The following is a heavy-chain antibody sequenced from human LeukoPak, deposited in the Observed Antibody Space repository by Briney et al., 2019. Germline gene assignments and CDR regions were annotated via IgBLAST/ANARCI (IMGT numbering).Heavy chain of an antibody. V-gene: IGHV1-69*05. Sequence: SVKVSCKASGGTFSSYAVSWVRQAPGQGLEWMGGIIPIFGTANYAQKFQGRVTITTDESTSTAYMELSSLRSEDTAVYYCARPVKGAFDIWGQGTMVTVSS. CDR3: ARPVKGAFDI. CDR2: IIPIFGTA. J-gene: IGHJ3*02. CDR1: GGTFSSYA.